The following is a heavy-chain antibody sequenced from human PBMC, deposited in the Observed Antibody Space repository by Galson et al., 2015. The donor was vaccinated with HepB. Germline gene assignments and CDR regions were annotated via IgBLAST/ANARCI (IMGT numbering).Heavy chain of an antibody. J-gene: IGHJ4*02. CDR1: EDSVSSNTAA. V-gene: IGHV6-1*01. Sequence: CAISEDSVSSNTAAWTWIRQSPSRGLEWLGRTYYKTKWYNDYAASVKSRMNIISDRLKNQFSLQLSSVTSEDTAVYYCARFNYDRWYFDFWGQGTLVTVSS. D-gene: IGHD4-11*01. CDR3: ARFNYDRWYFDF. CDR2: TYYKTKWYN.